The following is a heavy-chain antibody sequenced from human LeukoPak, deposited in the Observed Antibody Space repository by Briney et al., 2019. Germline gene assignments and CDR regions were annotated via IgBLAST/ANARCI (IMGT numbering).Heavy chain of an antibody. V-gene: IGHV3-21*01. D-gene: IGHD4-17*01. J-gene: IGHJ4*02. CDR1: GFTFSGYV. CDR2: ITFSSSHI. Sequence: GGSLRLSCAASGFTFSGYVMTWVRQAPGKGLECVSSITFSSSHIYYADSVKGRFTISRDNTKDSLYLQMNSLRAEDTAIYYCARDTYGDGDYWGQGTLITVSS. CDR3: ARDTYGDGDY.